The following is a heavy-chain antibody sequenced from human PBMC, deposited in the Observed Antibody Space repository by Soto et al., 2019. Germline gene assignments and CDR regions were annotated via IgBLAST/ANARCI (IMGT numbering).Heavy chain of an antibody. Sequence: GGSLRLSCAASGFTFSSYSMSWVRQAPGKGLEWVSVIYSSGVTYYADSVKGRFTISRDNSKNILYLQMNSLRAEDTAVYYCARDKRTSSRYLDWSYGMDVWGQGTTVTVSS. D-gene: IGHD3-9*01. CDR2: IYSSGVT. CDR1: GFTFSSYS. V-gene: IGHV3-53*01. J-gene: IGHJ6*02. CDR3: ARDKRTSSRYLDWSYGMDV.